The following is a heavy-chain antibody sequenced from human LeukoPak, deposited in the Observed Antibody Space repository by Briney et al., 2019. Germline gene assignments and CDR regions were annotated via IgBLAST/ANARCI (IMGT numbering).Heavy chain of an antibody. V-gene: IGHV4-59*01. CDR1: GGSISSYY. CDR2: IYYSGST. CDR3: ARDRDFWSGQNNWFDP. Sequence: SETLSLTCTVSGGSISSYYWSWIRQPPGKGLGWIGYIYYSGSTNYNPSLKSRVTISADTSKNQFSLKLSSVTAADTAVYYCARDRDFWSGQNNWFDPWGQGTLVTVFS. D-gene: IGHD3-3*01. J-gene: IGHJ5*02.